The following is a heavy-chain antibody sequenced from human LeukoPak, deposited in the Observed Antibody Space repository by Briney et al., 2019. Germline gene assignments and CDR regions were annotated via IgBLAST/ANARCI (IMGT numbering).Heavy chain of an antibody. V-gene: IGHV4-59*01. CDR3: ARASGWYAIAN. CDR1: GDSISSYY. CDR2: IHSSGST. Sequence: SETLSLTCSVSGDSISSYYWSWIRQPPGKGLEWIGYIHSSGSTNYNPSLKSRVTISVDTSKNHFSLKLSSVTAADTAVYYCARASGWYAIANWGQGTLVTVSS. D-gene: IGHD6-19*01. J-gene: IGHJ4*02.